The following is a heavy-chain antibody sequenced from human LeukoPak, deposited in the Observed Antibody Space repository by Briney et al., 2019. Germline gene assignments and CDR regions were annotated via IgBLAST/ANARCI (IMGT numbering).Heavy chain of an antibody. CDR3: ARAGFTFSDYFGSFFDY. D-gene: IGHD3-10*01. J-gene: IGHJ4*02. Sequence: GGSLRLSCAASGFPFSTYSMTWVREAPGKGREWISHISAASWGIKYADSVKGRFTTSRDNAKNSVFLQMNSLRAEDTAVYYCARAGFTFSDYFGSFFDYWGQGTLVTVSS. V-gene: IGHV3-48*01. CDR2: ISAASWGI. CDR1: GFPFSTYS.